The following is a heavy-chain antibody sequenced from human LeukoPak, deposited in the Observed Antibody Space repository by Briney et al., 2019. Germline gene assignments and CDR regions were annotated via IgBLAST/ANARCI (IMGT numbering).Heavy chain of an antibody. CDR3: AKGILNWGTNYFDY. D-gene: IGHD7-27*01. CDR1: GFTFSSYA. J-gene: IGHJ4*02. CDR2: ISGSGSST. V-gene: IGHV3-23*01. Sequence: PGGSLRLSCAASGFTFSSYAMSWVRQAPGKGLEWVSVISGSGSSTYYADSVKGRFTISRDNSKNTLHLQMNSLRAEDTAVYYCAKGILNWGTNYFDYWGQGTLVTVSS.